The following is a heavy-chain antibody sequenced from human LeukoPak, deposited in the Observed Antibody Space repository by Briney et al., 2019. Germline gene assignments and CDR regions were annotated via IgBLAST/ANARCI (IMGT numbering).Heavy chain of an antibody. CDR1: GGSVNRGGYY. V-gene: IGHV4-31*03. CDR2: ISYSGST. CDR3: AVGPHHYFDS. J-gene: IGHJ4*02. Sequence: SETLSLTCTVSGGSVNRGGYYWSWIRQHPGKGLEWIGYISYSGSTYYNPSLKSRLTISLDTSKNQFSLRLSSVSAADAAVYFCAVGPHHYFDSWGQGTLVTVSS.